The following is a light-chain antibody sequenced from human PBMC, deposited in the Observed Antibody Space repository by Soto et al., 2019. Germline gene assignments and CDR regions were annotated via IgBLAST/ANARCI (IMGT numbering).Light chain of an antibody. CDR1: SGHSSYA. J-gene: IGLJ2*01. CDR2: LPSDGSH. V-gene: IGLV4-69*01. CDR3: QTWGTGIQV. Sequence: QSVLTQSPSASASLGASVKLTCTLSSGHSSYAIAWHQQQPEKGPQYLLKLPSDGSHSKGDEIPDRFSASSSGAERYLTISSLQSEDEADYYCQTWGTGIQVFGGGTKLTVL.